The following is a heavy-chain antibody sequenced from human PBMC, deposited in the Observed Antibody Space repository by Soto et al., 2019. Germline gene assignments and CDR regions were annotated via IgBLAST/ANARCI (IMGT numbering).Heavy chain of an antibody. Sequence: QVQLVESGGGVVQPGRSLRLSCAASGFTFSSYVMHWVRKAAGKGLEWVAVISYDGSNKYYADSVKGRFTISRDNSKNTLYLQMNSLRAEDTALYYCASGSNYDSSDHVAFDLWGQVSIITVSS. CDR1: GFTFSSYV. V-gene: IGHV3-30-3*01. CDR2: ISYDGSNK. J-gene: IGHJ3*01. CDR3: ASGSNYDSSDHVAFDL. D-gene: IGHD3-22*01.